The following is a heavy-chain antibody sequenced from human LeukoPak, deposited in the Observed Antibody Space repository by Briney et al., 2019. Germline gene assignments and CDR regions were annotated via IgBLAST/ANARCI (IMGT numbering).Heavy chain of an antibody. CDR3: AKDIRVAAAGLDY. CDR1: GFTFDDYT. V-gene: IGHV3-43*01. Sequence: GGSLRLSCAASGFTFDDYTMHWVRQAPGKGLEWVSLISWDGGSTYYADSVKGRFTISRDNSKNSLYLQMNSLRTEDTAFYYCAKDIRVAAAGLDYWGQGTLVTVSS. D-gene: IGHD6-13*01. CDR2: ISWDGGST. J-gene: IGHJ4*02.